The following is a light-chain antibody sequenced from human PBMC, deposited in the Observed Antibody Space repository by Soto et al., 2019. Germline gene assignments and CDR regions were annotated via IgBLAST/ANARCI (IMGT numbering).Light chain of an antibody. V-gene: IGKV1-9*01. J-gene: IGKJ5*01. CDR1: HGINNY. CDR3: QQLNAYPLT. Sequence: DIQLTQSPSFLSASVGDRVTITCRASHGINNYLAWFQQKPGRAPNLLIYGASNLQSGVPSRFGGSGSGTDFTLTISNLQPEDSATYYCQQLNAYPLTFGQGTRLESK. CDR2: GAS.